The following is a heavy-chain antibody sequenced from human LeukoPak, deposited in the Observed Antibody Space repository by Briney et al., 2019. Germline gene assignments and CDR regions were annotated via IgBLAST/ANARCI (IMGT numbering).Heavy chain of an antibody. Sequence: ASVKVSCKASGGTFSSYAISWVRQAPGQGLEWMGGIIPIFGTANYAQKFQGRVTITRDTSASTAYMELSSLRSEDTAVYYCASFYERRDYYGMDVWGQGTTVTVSS. D-gene: IGHD5/OR15-5a*01. CDR3: ASFYERRDYYGMDV. J-gene: IGHJ6*02. CDR1: GGTFSSYA. V-gene: IGHV1-69*05. CDR2: IIPIFGTA.